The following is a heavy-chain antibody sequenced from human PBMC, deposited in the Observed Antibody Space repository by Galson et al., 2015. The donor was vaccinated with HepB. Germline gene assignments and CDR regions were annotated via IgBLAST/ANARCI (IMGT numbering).Heavy chain of an antibody. J-gene: IGHJ6*02. CDR1: GFTFSSYE. V-gene: IGHV3-48*03. D-gene: IGHD5-12*01. Sequence: SLRLSCAASGFTFSSYEMNWVRQAPGKGLEWVSYISSSGRTIYYADSVKGRFTISRDNAKNSLYLQMNSLRAEDTAVYFAAAGYDDGYHYYSLDVWGQGTTVTVSS. CDR3: AAGYDDGYHYYSLDV. CDR2: ISSSGRTI.